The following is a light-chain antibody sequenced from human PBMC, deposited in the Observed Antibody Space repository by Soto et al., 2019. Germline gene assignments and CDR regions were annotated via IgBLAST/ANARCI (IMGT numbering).Light chain of an antibody. Sequence: DIQMTQSPSSLSAAVGDRVTITCRASQSISSYLNWYQQKPGKAPKLLIYAASNLQSGVPSRVSGSGSGTEFTLTISSLQPEDFATYYCQQSYSTPKTFGQGTKVEIK. J-gene: IGKJ1*01. V-gene: IGKV1-39*01. CDR1: QSISSY. CDR2: AAS. CDR3: QQSYSTPKT.